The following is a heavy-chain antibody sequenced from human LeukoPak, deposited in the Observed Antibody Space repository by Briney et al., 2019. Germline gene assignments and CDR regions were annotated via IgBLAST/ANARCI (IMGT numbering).Heavy chain of an antibody. CDR3: ARDGYNYGTDY. V-gene: IGHV4-59*01. D-gene: IGHD5-18*01. Sequence: IPSETRSLTCTVSGDSISSYYGSWIRQPPGKGLEWMGYIYYSGSTNYNTSLKSRVTISVDTSKNQFSRQLSSVTAADTVVYYCARDGYNYGTDYWGQGTLVTVSS. CDR2: IYYSGST. J-gene: IGHJ4*02. CDR1: GDSISSYY.